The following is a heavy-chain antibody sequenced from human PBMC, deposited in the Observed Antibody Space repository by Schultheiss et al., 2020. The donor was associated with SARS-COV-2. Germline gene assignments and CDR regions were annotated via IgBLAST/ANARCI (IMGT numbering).Heavy chain of an antibody. CDR3: VKEKDGMAYFDY. Sequence: GESLKISCAASGFTFSSYAMHWVRQAPGKGLEYVSAISSNGGSTYYADSVKGRFTISRDNSKNTLYLQMSSLRAEDTAVYYCVKEKDGMAYFDYWGQGTLVTVGS. J-gene: IGHJ4*02. CDR1: GFTFSSYA. CDR2: ISSNGGST. D-gene: IGHD1-1*01. V-gene: IGHV3-64D*06.